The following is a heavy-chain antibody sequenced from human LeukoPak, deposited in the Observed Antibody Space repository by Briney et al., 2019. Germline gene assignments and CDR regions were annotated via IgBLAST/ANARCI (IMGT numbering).Heavy chain of an antibody. CDR3: ARASSSFYGMDV. J-gene: IGHJ6*02. CDR2: IYHSGST. D-gene: IGHD6-6*01. Sequence: SETLSLTCAVSGGSISSGGYSWSWIRQPPGKGLEWIGYIYHSGSTYYNPSLKSRVTISVDRSKNQSSLKLSSVTAADTAVYYCARASSSFYGMDVWGQGTTVTVSS. V-gene: IGHV4-30-2*01. CDR1: GGSISSGGYS.